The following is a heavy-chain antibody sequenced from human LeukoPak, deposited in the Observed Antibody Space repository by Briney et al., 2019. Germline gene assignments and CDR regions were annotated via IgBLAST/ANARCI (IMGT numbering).Heavy chain of an antibody. V-gene: IGHV3-7*01. Sequence: PGGSLRLSCTASGFTFSTYGMHWVRQAPGKGLEWVANIKQDGSEKYYVDSVKGRFTISRDNAKNSLYLQMNSLRAEDTAVYYCARDPGGLFDYWGQGTLVTVSS. D-gene: IGHD3-16*01. J-gene: IGHJ4*02. CDR1: GFTFSTYG. CDR2: IKQDGSEK. CDR3: ARDPGGLFDY.